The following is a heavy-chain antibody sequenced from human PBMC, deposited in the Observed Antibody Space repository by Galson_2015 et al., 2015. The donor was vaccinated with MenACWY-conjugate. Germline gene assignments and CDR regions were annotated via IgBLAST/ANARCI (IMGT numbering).Heavy chain of an antibody. J-gene: IGHJ5*02. CDR1: GDSVSSHNLA. Sequence: CAISGDSVSSHNLAWNWIRQSPSRGLEWLGRTYYKSKWYNDYAASVQSRVTINSDTSKNQISLHLNSVTPEDTAVYYCARETLYSSGWYQLDPWGQGTVVTVSS. CDR3: ARETLYSSGWYQLDP. D-gene: IGHD6-13*01. V-gene: IGHV6-1*01. CDR2: TYYKSKWYN.